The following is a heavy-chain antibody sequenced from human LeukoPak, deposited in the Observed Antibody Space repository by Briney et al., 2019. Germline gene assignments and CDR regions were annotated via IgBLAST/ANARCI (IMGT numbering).Heavy chain of an antibody. Sequence: GGSLRLSCAASGFTFSSYEMNWVRQAPGKGLEWVSYISSSGSTIYYADSVKGRFTISRDNAKNSLYLQMNSLRAGDTAVYYCARVQRGLAARGGVDYWGQGTLVTVSS. CDR2: ISSSGSTI. CDR3: ARVQRGLAARGGVDY. J-gene: IGHJ4*02. D-gene: IGHD6-6*01. CDR1: GFTFSSYE. V-gene: IGHV3-48*03.